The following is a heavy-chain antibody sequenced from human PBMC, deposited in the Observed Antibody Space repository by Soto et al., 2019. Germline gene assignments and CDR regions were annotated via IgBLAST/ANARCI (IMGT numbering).Heavy chain of an antibody. V-gene: IGHV3-7*01. J-gene: IGHJ6*02. Sequence: EVQLVESGGDLVQPGGSLRLSCAGSQFTFSNYWMNWVRQAPGKGLEWVANINQDGSEKYYVDSVKGRFTISRDIAKNSLVLQMNSLRADDTAVYYCARASPGMDVWGQGTTVTVSS. CDR1: QFTFSNYW. CDR3: ARASPGMDV. CDR2: INQDGSEK.